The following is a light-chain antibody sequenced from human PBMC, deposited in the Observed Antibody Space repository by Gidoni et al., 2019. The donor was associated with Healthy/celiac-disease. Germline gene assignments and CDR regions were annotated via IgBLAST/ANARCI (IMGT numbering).Light chain of an antibody. J-gene: IGLJ2*01. CDR3: QSYDSSLSVV. CDR1: SSNIGAGYD. CDR2: GNS. V-gene: IGLV1-40*01. Sequence: QSVLTQPPPVSGAPGQRVTISCTGSSSNIGAGYDVHWYQQLPGTAPKLLIHGNSNRPSGVPDRFSGSKSGTSASLAITGLQAEDEADYYCQSYDSSLSVVFGGGTKLTVL.